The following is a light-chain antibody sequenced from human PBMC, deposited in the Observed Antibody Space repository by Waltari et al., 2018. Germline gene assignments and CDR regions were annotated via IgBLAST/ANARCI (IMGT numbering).Light chain of an antibody. CDR3: QHYVNLPVT. CDR1: QSVGKS. Sequence: EIVLTQSPGTLSLSPGERATLSCRASQSVGKSLAWYQQRPGQAPRLLLYDASTSTTGTPGRFSGSGFETDFSPAISSLEPEDFAVYFCQHYVNLPVTFGQGTKVEI. J-gene: IGKJ1*01. CDR2: DAS. V-gene: IGKV3-20*01.